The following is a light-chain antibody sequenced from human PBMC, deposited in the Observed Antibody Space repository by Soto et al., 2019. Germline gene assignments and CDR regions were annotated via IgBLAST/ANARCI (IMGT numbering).Light chain of an antibody. CDR3: SSFADSNSYV. CDR2: EVS. CDR1: SSDIGGYTY. Sequence: QSVLTQPPSASGSPGQSVTISCSGSSSDIGGYTYVSWYQHHPGTAPKLMIYEVSKRPSGVPDRFSGSKSGNTASLTVSGLQAEDEADYYCSSFADSNSYVFGTGTKVTVL. V-gene: IGLV2-8*01. J-gene: IGLJ1*01.